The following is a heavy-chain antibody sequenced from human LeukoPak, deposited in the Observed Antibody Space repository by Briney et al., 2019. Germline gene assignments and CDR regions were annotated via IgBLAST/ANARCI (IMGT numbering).Heavy chain of an antibody. J-gene: IGHJ4*02. D-gene: IGHD5-12*01. Sequence: QTGGSLRFSCAASGFTFDNYARHGVRKAPGKVLEWVSLFSSDGRSTYYADSVKGRFTISRDSSKNSLYLQMNSLTTEDTALYYCAKGGLRGLYYFDYWGQGTLVTVSS. CDR1: GFTFDNYA. CDR2: FSSDGRST. CDR3: AKGGLRGLYYFDY. V-gene: IGHV3-43*01.